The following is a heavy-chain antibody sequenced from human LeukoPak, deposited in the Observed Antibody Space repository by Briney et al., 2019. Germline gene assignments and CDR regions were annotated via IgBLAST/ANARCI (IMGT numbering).Heavy chain of an antibody. CDR1: GFTFDDYA. Sequence: PGGSLRLSCAASGFTFDDYAMHWVRQAPGKGLEWVSGISWNSGTIGYADSVKGRFTISRDSAKNSLYLQMNSQRAEDTALYYCAKDEGSYYSYYFDYWGQGTLVTVSS. CDR2: ISWNSGTI. J-gene: IGHJ4*02. D-gene: IGHD1-26*01. V-gene: IGHV3-9*01. CDR3: AKDEGSYYSYYFDY.